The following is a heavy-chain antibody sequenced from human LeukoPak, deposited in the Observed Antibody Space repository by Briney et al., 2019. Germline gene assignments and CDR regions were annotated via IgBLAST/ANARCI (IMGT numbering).Heavy chain of an antibody. J-gene: IGHJ4*02. Sequence: GGSLRLSCAASGFTVTSSYMNWVRQAPGKGLEWVSVIYSGEIIYYADSVRGRFTISRDNSKNTLYLQMNSLRAEDTAVYYCARGRSITAAGLFDYWGQGTLVTVSS. D-gene: IGHD6-13*01. CDR3: ARGRSITAAGLFDY. CDR1: GFTVTSSY. CDR2: IYSGEII. V-gene: IGHV3-53*01.